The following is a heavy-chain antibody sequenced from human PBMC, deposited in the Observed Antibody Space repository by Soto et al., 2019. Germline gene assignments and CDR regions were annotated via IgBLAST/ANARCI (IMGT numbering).Heavy chain of an antibody. CDR1: GFTFSNYA. J-gene: IGHJ3*02. CDR2: IAANGVAA. CDR3: GKDPNGDYVGAFDI. D-gene: IGHD4-17*01. Sequence: EVQLLESGGGLVQPVESLRLSCAASGFTFSNYAMSWVRQAPGKGPEWVAGIAANGVAAYLADSVKGRFTISRDNSKNTLYLQLNSLRPDDTALYYCGKDPNGDYVGAFDICGQGTMVTVSS. V-gene: IGHV3-23*01.